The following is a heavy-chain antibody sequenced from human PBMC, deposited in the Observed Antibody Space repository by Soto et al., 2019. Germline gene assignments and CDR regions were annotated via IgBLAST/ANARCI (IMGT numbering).Heavy chain of an antibody. CDR2: LTNTGDST. J-gene: IGHJ4*02. D-gene: IGHD5-18*01. CDR3: ARGGPRDGYRDLDY. Sequence: EVQLLESGGALVQPGGSLRLSCAASGFTFSTYAMTWVRQAQGKGLEWVASLTNTGDSTHYPDSVKGRFTISRDNSKNTMYLQMSSLRAEDTTVYYCARGGPRDGYRDLDYWGQGTQVTVSS. V-gene: IGHV3-23*01. CDR1: GFTFSTYA.